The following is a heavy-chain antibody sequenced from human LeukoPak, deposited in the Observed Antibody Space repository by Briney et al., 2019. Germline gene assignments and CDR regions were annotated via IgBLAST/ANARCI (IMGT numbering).Heavy chain of an antibody. Sequence: GGSLRLSCAASGFTFSSYAMSWVRQAPGKGLEWVSAISGSGGSTYYADSVKGRFTISRDNSKNTLYLQINSLRAEDTAVYYCAKLGINYYYYYMDVWGKGTTVTVSS. CDR1: GFTFSSYA. CDR3: AKLGINYYYYYMDV. CDR2: ISGSGGST. V-gene: IGHV3-23*01. D-gene: IGHD7-27*01. J-gene: IGHJ6*03.